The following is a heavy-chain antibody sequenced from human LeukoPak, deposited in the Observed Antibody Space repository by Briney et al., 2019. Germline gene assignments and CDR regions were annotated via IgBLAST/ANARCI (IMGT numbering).Heavy chain of an antibody. D-gene: IGHD2-15*01. V-gene: IGHV1-18*01. CDR1: GYTFTSYG. CDR2: ISAYNGNT. CDR3: ARTALPRHYCSGGSCYANSWFDP. J-gene: IGHJ5*02. Sequence: ASVNVSCKASGYTFTSYGISWVRQAPGQGLEWMGWISAYNGNTNYAQKLQGRVTMTTDTSTSTAYMELRSLRSDDTAVYYCARTALPRHYCSGGSCYANSWFDPWGQGTLVTVSS.